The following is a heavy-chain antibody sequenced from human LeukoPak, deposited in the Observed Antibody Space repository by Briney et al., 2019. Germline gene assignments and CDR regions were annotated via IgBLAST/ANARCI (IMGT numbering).Heavy chain of an antibody. CDR3: ARENYGDGNWFDP. CDR1: GGTFSSYA. CDR2: IIPIFGTA. V-gene: IGHV1-69*05. Sequence: SVKVSCKASGGTFSSYAISWVRQAPGQGLEWMGGIIPIFGTANYAQKFQGRVTITTDESTSTAYMELSSLRSEDTAVYYCARENYGDGNWFDPWGQGTLVTVSS. J-gene: IGHJ5*02. D-gene: IGHD4-17*01.